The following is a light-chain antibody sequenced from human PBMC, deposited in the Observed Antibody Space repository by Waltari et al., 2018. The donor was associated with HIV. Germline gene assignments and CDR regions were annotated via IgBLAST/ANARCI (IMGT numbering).Light chain of an antibody. CDR3: QQYYSTPLT. CDR2: WAS. Sequence: DLVMTQSPDSLAVSLGERATLNCKSSQSVLSNSNNKNYLAWYQQKSGQSPKLLIYWASTRESGVPDRFSGSGSGTDFSLSISSLQAEDVAVYYCQQYYSTPLTFGGGTKVEIK. V-gene: IGKV4-1*01. CDR1: QSVLSNSNNKNY. J-gene: IGKJ4*01.